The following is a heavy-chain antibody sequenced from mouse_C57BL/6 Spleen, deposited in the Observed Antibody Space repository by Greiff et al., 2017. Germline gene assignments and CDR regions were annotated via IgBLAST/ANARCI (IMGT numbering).Heavy chain of an antibody. CDR3: AGYGYDVGFAY. D-gene: IGHD2-2*01. CDR1: GYSFTSYY. V-gene: IGHV1-66*01. J-gene: IGHJ3*01. CDR2: IYPGSGNT. Sequence: QVHVKQSGPELVKPGASVKISCKASGYSFTSYYIHWVKQRPGQGLEWIGWIYPGSGNTKYNEKFKGKATLTADTSSSTAYMQLSSLTSEDSAVYYCAGYGYDVGFAYWGQGTLVTVSA.